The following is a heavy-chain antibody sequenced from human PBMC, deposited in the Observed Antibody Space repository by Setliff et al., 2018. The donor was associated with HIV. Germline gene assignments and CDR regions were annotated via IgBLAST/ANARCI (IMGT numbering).Heavy chain of an antibody. CDR3: ARRATSRIPSIQAGAFDI. J-gene: IGHJ3*02. CDR2: IYYSGST. V-gene: IGHV4-39*01. CDR1: GGSISSGTYC. D-gene: IGHD2-21*01. Sequence: PSETLSLTCTVSGGSISSGTYCWGWIRQPPGKGLEWIGSIYYSGSTYYNPSLKSRVTMSIDTSKNQFSLKLNSVTAADTAVYYCARRATSRIPSIQAGAFDIWGQGTMVTVSS.